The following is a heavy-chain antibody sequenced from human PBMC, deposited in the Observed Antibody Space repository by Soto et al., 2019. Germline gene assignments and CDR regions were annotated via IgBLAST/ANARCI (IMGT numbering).Heavy chain of an antibody. CDR2: IDNAGTDS. CDR3: ASGWFGPDV. V-gene: IGHV3-74*01. J-gene: IGHJ6*04. D-gene: IGHD3-10*01. CDR1: GFTLSGRS. Sequence: EVQLVESGGGLVQPGGSLRLSCAASGFTLSGRSMHWVRQATGKGLVWVSGIDNAGTDSTYASSVKGRFTSSRDNAKNMLYLQLNSLRVEYTAVYYCASGWFGPDVWGKGTTVTVSS.